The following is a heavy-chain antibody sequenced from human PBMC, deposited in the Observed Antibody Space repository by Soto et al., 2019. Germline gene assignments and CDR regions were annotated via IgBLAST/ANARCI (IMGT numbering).Heavy chain of an antibody. CDR1: EYTFTNYA. V-gene: IGHV1-3*01. J-gene: IGHJ4*02. CDR2: INAGNGNT. D-gene: IGHD2-21*01. Sequence: ASVKVSCKASEYTFTNYAMHWVRRAPGQRLEWMGWINAGNGNTKYSQKFQGRVTITRDTSASTAYMGLSSLRSEDTAVYYCAGAWGLWGIDYWGQGTLVTVSS. CDR3: AGAWGLWGIDY.